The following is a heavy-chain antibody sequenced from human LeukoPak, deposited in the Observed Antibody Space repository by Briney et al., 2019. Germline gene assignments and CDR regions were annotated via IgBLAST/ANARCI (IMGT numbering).Heavy chain of an antibody. CDR2: ISGSGGST. V-gene: IGHV3-23*01. Sequence: GGSLRLSCAASGFTFNSYAMNWVRQAPGKGLEWVSAISGSGGSTYYADSVKGRFTISRDNSKNTLYLQMNSLRAEDTAVYYCAKVQMRYCSGGTCFPFDYWGQGALVTVSS. D-gene: IGHD2-15*01. CDR1: GFTFNSYA. J-gene: IGHJ4*02. CDR3: AKVQMRYCSGGTCFPFDY.